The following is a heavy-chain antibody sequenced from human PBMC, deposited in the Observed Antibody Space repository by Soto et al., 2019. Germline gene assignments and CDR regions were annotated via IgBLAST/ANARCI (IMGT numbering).Heavy chain of an antibody. V-gene: IGHV1-18*01. Sequence: QVPLVQSGAEVKKPWASFKDYCKASGYTFTSYVISWVRQAPAQGLEWMGWISAYNGNTNHAQKLQGSVTMTTDTSTSTAYMELRSLRSDDTAVYSCARGRRGDYYGSGSYDYVGQGTLVTV. D-gene: IGHD3-10*01. CDR2: ISAYNGNT. J-gene: IGHJ4*02. CDR1: GYTFTSYV. CDR3: ARGRRGDYYGSGSYDY.